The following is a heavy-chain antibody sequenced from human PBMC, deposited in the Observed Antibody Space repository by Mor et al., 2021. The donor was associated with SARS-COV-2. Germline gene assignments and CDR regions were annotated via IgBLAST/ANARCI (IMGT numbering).Heavy chain of an antibody. CDR2: ISYDGSNK. D-gene: IGHD3-10*01. CDR1: SSYA. Sequence: SSYAMHWVRQAPGKGLEWVAVISYDGSNKYYADSVKGRFTISRDNSKNTLYLQMNSLRAEDTAVYYCAREVLLWFGSPPYYF. J-gene: IGHJ4*01. CDR3: AREVLLWFGSPPYYF. V-gene: IGHV3-30*04.